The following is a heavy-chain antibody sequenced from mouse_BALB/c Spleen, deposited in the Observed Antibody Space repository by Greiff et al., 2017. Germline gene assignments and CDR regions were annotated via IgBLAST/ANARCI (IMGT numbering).Heavy chain of an antibody. CDR2: INPSNGRT. Sequence: QVQLQQPEAELVKPGASVKLSCKASGYTFTSYWMHGGKQRPGQGLEWIGEINPSNGRTNYNEKFKSKATLTVDKSSSTAYMQLSSLTSEDSAVYYCARPPTVVPLAYWGQGTSLTVSS. D-gene: IGHD1-1*01. CDR3: ARPPTVVPLAY. CDR1: GYTFTSYW. J-gene: IGHJ2*03. V-gene: IGHV1S81*02.